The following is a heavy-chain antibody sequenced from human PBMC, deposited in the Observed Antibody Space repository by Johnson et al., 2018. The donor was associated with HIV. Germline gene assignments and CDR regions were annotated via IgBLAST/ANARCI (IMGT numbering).Heavy chain of an antibody. CDR2: ISYDGSNK. V-gene: IGHV3-30-3*01. CDR1: GFTFSSYA. CDR3: AKDRGAAGAVDAFDI. D-gene: IGHD6-13*01. J-gene: IGHJ3*02. Sequence: QVQLVESGGGVVQPGRSLRLSCAASGFTFSSYAMHWVRQAPGKGLEWVAVISYDGSNKYYADSVKGRFTISRDNSKNTLYLQMNSLRAEDKAVYYCAKDRGAAGAVDAFDIWGQGTMVTVSS.